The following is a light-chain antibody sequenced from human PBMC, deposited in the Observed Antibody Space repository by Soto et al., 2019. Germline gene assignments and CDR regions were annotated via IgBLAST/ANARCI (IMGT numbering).Light chain of an antibody. CDR1: ESLFGF. J-gene: IGKJ2*01. CDR3: QIYNDWPFA. Sequence: EIVLTQSPATLSVSPGDRVTLSCRASESLFGFLAWYQQKPGQAPRLLIYGVSTRATGIPARFSGGGSATDFTLTISSLQSEDSAVYFCQIYNDWPFASGLGTRLEI. CDR2: GVS. V-gene: IGKV3-15*01.